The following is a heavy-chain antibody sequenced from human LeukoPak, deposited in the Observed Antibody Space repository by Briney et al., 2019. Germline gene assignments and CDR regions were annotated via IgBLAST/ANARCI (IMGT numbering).Heavy chain of an antibody. J-gene: IGHJ4*02. CDR3: ARHLFGDYGALDY. D-gene: IGHD4-17*01. CDR2: IYYSGST. CDR1: GGSISSYY. Sequence: PSETLSLTCTVSGGSISSYYWSWIRQPPGKGLEWIGYIYYSGSTNYNPSLKSRVTISVDTSKNQFSLKLGSVSAADTAVYYCARHLFGDYGALDYWGQGTLGTVSS. V-gene: IGHV4-59*08.